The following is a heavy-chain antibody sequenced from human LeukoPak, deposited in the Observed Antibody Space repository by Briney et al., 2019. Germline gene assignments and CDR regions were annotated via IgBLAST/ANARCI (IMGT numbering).Heavy chain of an antibody. CDR1: GFTFSNAW. CDR3: TTDLLYYYGSGSYYQRDY. V-gene: IGHV3-15*07. Sequence: GGSLRLSCAASGFTFSNAWVNWVRQAPGKGLEWVGRIKSKTDGGTTDYAAPVKGRFTISRDDSKNTLYLQMDSLKTEDTAVYYCTTDLLYYYGSGSYYQRDYWGQGTLVTVSS. D-gene: IGHD3-10*01. J-gene: IGHJ4*02. CDR2: IKSKTDGGTT.